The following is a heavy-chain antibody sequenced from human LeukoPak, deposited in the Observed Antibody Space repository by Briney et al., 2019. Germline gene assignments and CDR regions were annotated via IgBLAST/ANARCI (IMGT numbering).Heavy chain of an antibody. D-gene: IGHD3-10*01. Sequence: GRSLRLSCAASGFTFSSYWMHWVRQAPGKGLVWVSRINSDGSSTTYADSVKGRFTISRDNAKNTLYLQMSSLRAEDTAVYYCARHRAYYYGSGDVGFWGQGTLVTVSS. CDR3: ARHRAYYYGSGDVGF. V-gene: IGHV3-74*01. CDR2: INSDGSST. CDR1: GFTFSSYW. J-gene: IGHJ4*02.